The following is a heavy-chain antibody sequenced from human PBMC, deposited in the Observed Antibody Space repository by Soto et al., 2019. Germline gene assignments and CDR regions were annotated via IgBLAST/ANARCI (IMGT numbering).Heavy chain of an antibody. CDR3: TRVGDNVLVQGGRWGWFDP. CDR1: GFTVSSNY. Sequence: EVQLVESGGGLVQPGGSLRLSCAASGFTVSSNYISWVRQAPGKGLEWVSVIHSGGNIDYADSVKGRFTISRDTSKNTLYLQMNSLRVEDSGLYYCTRVGDNVLVQGGRWGWFDPWGQGTLVTVSS. CDR2: IHSGGNI. V-gene: IGHV3-66*01. D-gene: IGHD2-2*01. J-gene: IGHJ5*02.